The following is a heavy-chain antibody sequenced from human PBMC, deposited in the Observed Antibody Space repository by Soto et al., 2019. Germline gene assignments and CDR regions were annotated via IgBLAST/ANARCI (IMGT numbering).Heavy chain of an antibody. J-gene: IGHJ4*02. CDR2: INPSIGTT. CDR3: ARDLRAAAGTDFDY. CDR1: GYTFTSQN. V-gene: IGHV1-46*01. Sequence: ASVKVSCKASGYTFTSQNMHWVRQAPGQGLEWMGVINPSIGTTTYAQKFQGRVTMTSDTSTSTVYMELSSLRSDDTAVYYCARDLRAAAGTDFDYWGQGTLVTVSS. D-gene: IGHD6-13*01.